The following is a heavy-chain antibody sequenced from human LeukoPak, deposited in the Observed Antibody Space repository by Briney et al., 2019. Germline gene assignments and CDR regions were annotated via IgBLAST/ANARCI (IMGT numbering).Heavy chain of an antibody. D-gene: IGHD6-19*01. J-gene: IGHJ4*02. CDR2: VYYSGST. CDR3: ARRASSAWYFDY. CDR1: GGSISSSGYY. V-gene: IGHV4-39*01. Sequence: SETLSLTCTVSGGSISSSGYYWGWIRQPPGQGLEWIGNVYYSGSTYYNPSLKTGVTISVDTSKNQFSLKLRSVTAADTAVYYCARRASSAWYFDYWGQGTLVTVSS.